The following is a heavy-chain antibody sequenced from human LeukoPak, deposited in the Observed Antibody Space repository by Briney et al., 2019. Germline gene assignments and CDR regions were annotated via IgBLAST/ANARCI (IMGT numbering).Heavy chain of an antibody. D-gene: IGHD3-22*01. Sequence: ASVKVSCKASGYTFTSYGISWVRQAPGQGLDWMGWISAYNGNTNYAQKLQGRVTMTIDTSTSTAYMELRSLRSGDTAVYYCARVLTPYYYDSSGYYYVWGQGTLVTVSS. CDR2: ISAYNGNT. J-gene: IGHJ4*02. CDR1: GYTFTSYG. V-gene: IGHV1-18*01. CDR3: ARVLTPYYYDSSGYYYV.